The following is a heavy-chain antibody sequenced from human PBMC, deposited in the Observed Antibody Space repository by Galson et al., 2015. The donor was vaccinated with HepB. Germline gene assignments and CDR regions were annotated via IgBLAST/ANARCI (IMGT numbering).Heavy chain of an antibody. CDR3: AHRSIAVAPPTGFDF. D-gene: IGHD6-19*01. CDR1: GFSLSTSGVS. J-gene: IGHJ4*02. CDR2: IYWDDDK. V-gene: IGHV2-5*02. Sequence: PALVKPTQTLTLTCSFSGFSLSTSGVSVGWIRQPPGKALEWLALIYWDDDKRYSPSLKSRLTITKDTSKDQVVLTMTNMDPVDTATYYCAHRSIAVAPPTGFDFWGQGTLVTVSS.